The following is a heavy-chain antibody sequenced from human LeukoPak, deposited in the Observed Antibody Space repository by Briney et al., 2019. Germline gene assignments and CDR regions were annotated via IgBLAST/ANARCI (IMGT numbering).Heavy chain of an antibody. CDR2: ISGSGSSI. CDR3: AKPRGIKDYGTDY. V-gene: IGHV3-11*01. CDR1: GFIFSDYY. D-gene: IGHD4-17*01. Sequence: GGSLRLSCAASGFIFSDYYMSWIRQAPGKGLEWVSYISGSGSSIYYADYVKGRFTISRDNAKNTLYLQMNSLRAEDTAVYYCAKPRGIKDYGTDYWGQGTLVTVSS. J-gene: IGHJ4*02.